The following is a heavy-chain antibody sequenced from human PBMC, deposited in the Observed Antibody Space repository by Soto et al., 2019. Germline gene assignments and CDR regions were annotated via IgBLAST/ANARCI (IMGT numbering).Heavy chain of an antibody. Sequence: ASVKVSCKASGFTFITYDFSWVRQAAGQGLEWMGWMNPNNGNAGFAQKFRGRINMTRNTSISTAYLELSSLRSDDSAVYFCARRKERSGPYYLDHWGQGISVTVSS. CDR3: ARRKERSGPYYLDH. CDR1: GFTFITYD. CDR2: MNPNNGNA. V-gene: IGHV1-8*01. J-gene: IGHJ4*02. D-gene: IGHD6-25*01.